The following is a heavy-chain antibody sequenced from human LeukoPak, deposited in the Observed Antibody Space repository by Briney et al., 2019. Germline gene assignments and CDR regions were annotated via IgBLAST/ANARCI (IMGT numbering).Heavy chain of an antibody. J-gene: IGHJ5*02. CDR3: ARRPYSGSPNWFGP. Sequence: GESLKISCEVSRHRFTNHWIGWVRQMPGKGLEWMGIINLGDSDTKYSPSFQGQVTISLDKSISTAYLQWRSLKASDTAMYYCARRPYSGSPNWFGPWGQGTLVTVSS. CDR1: RHRFTNHW. D-gene: IGHD1-26*01. V-gene: IGHV5-51*01. CDR2: INLGDSDT.